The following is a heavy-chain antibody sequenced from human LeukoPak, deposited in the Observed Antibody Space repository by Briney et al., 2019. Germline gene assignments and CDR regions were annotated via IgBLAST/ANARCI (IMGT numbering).Heavy chain of an antibody. Sequence: GGSLRLSCAASGFAFSSYAMSWVRQAPGKGLEWVSTVSASGGNTYYADSVKGRFSISRDNPKNTLYLQMSSLRAEDTAVYYCAKCSNDFWSGYYSQVDYMDVWGKGTTVTVSS. J-gene: IGHJ6*03. CDR2: VSASGGNT. CDR3: AKCSNDFWSGYYSQVDYMDV. D-gene: IGHD3-3*01. CDR1: GFAFSSYA. V-gene: IGHV3-23*01.